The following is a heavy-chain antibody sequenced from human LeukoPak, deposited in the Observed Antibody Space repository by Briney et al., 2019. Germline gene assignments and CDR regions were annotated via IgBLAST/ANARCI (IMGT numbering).Heavy chain of an antibody. CDR1: GGSFSGFY. D-gene: IGHD2-8*01. V-gene: IGHV4-34*01. CDR3: ARERVMGFDY. CDR2: INHSGST. Sequence: SETLSLTCAVYGGSFSGFYWSWIRQPPGKGLEWIGEINHSGSTNYNPSLKSRVTISVDTSKNQFSLKLSSVTAADTAVYYCARERVMGFDYWGQGTLVTVSS. J-gene: IGHJ4*02.